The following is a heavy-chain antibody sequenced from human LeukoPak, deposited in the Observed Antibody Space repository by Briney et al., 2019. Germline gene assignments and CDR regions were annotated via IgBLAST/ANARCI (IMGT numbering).Heavy chain of an antibody. CDR3: ATDRGEGVDCSGGSCYSPEASFYYYGMDV. J-gene: IGHJ6*02. CDR1: GYTLTELS. CDR2: FDPEDGET. Sequence: ASVKVSCKVSGYTLTELSMHWVRQAPGPGLEWMGGFDPEDGETIYAQKFQGRVTMTEDTSTDTAYMELSSLRSEDTAVYYCATDRGEGVDCSGGSCYSPEASFYYYGMDVWGQGTTVTVSS. D-gene: IGHD2-15*01. V-gene: IGHV1-24*01.